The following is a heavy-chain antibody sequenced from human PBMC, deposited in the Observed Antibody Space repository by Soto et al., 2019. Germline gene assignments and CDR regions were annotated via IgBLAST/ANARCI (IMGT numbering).Heavy chain of an antibody. D-gene: IGHD3-10*01. Sequence: EVQLVETGGGLIQPGGSLRLSCAASGFTVSSNIVSWVRQTPGKGLEWVSSIYSGGSTYYADSVKGRFTISRDNSKNTVYLQMNSLRAADTAMYCCVRREGFGYAFDFWGQGTMVTVSS. CDR3: VRREGFGYAFDF. CDR2: IYSGGST. J-gene: IGHJ3*01. CDR1: GFTVSSNI. V-gene: IGHV3-53*02.